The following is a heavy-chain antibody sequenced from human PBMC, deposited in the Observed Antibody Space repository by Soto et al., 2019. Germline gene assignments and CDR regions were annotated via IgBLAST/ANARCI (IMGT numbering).Heavy chain of an antibody. CDR1: GGSISSYY. D-gene: IGHD3-3*01. CDR2: IYYSGST. CDR3: ARAKYYDFWSGYYEPYYYGMDV. V-gene: IGHV4-59*01. J-gene: IGHJ6*02. Sequence: QVQLQESGPGLVKPSETLSLTCTVSGGSISSYYWSWIRQPPGKGLEWNGSIYYSGSTNYNPSLKSRVTISVDTSKNQFSLKLSSVTAADTAVYYCARAKYYDFWSGYYEPYYYGMDVWGQGTTVTVSS.